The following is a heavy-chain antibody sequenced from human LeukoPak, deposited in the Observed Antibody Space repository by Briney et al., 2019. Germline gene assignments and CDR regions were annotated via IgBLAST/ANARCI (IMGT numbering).Heavy chain of an antibody. D-gene: IGHD3-22*01. CDR3: ARTGYFDAFDI. J-gene: IGHJ3*02. V-gene: IGHV4-59*01. CDR1: GGSISSYY. CDR2: IYYGGST. Sequence: SETLSLTCTVSGGSISSYYWSWIRQPPGKGLEWIGYIYYGGSTNYNPSLKSRVTISVDTSKNQFSLKLSSVTAADTAVYYCARTGYFDAFDIWGQGTMVTVSS.